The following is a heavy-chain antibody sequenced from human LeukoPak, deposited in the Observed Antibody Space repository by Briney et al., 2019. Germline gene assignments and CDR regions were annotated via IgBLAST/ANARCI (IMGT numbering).Heavy chain of an antibody. CDR1: GYTFTSYY. D-gene: IGHD3-22*01. V-gene: IGHV1-46*01. CDR3: ARDWFSDSSGYYPSPGFDY. CDR2: INPSGGST. J-gene: IGHJ4*02. Sequence: GASVKVSCKASGYTFTSYYMHWVRQAPGQGLEWMGIINPSGGSTSYAQKFQGRVTMTRDTSTSTVYMELGSLRSEDTAVYYCARDWFSDSSGYYPSPGFDYWGQGTLVTVSS.